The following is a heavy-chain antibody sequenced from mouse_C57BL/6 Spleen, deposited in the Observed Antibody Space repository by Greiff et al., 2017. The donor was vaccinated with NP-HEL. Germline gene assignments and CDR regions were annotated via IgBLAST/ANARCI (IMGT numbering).Heavy chain of an antibody. Sequence: EVQLQQSGTVLARPGASVKMSCKTSGYTLTSYWMHWVKQRPGQGLEWMGATYPGNSDTSYNQNFKGKAKLTTVTSACTAYMELSRLTNEESGVYNGTTEDYYGGRPAWMAYWGQGTLVTVSA. D-gene: IGHD1-1*01. CDR1: GYTLTSYW. CDR2: TYPGNSDT. J-gene: IGHJ3*01. CDR3: TTEDYYGGRPAWMAY. V-gene: IGHV1-5*01.